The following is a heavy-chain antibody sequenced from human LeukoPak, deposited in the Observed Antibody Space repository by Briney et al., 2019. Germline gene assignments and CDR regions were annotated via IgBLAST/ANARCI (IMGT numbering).Heavy chain of an antibody. CDR2: INHSGST. CDR1: GGSFSGYY. CDR3: VRLGQFCGGDCYPPSFDY. V-gene: IGHV4-34*01. Sequence: PSETLSLTCAVYGGSFSGYYWSWIRQPPGKGLEWIGEINHSGSTNYNPSLKGRVTISVDTSKNQISLKLSSVTAADTAVYYCVRLGQFCGGDCYPPSFDYWGQGTLVTVSS. D-gene: IGHD2-21*02. J-gene: IGHJ4*02.